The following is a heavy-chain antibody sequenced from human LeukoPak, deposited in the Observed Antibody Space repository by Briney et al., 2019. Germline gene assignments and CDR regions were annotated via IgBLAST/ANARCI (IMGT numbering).Heavy chain of an antibody. CDR3: ARVYCSSTSCSFGMDV. CDR1: GYTFTGYY. V-gene: IGHV1-2*04. CDR2: INPNSGGT. Sequence: ASVTVSCKASGYTFTGYYMHWVRQAPGQGLEWMGWINPNSGGTNYAQQFQGWVTIPRVSSISTAYMELSRLRSDDTAVYYCARVYCSSTSCSFGMDVWGQGTTVTVSS. D-gene: IGHD2-2*01. J-gene: IGHJ6*02.